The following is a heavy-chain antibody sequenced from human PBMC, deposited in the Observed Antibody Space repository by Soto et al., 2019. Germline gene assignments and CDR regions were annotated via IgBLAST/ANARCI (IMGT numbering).Heavy chain of an antibody. CDR2: IYYSGST. J-gene: IGHJ4*02. Sequence: LSLTCTVSGGSISIGDYYWSWIRQPPGKGLEWIGYIYYSGSTYYNPSLKSRVTISVDTSKNQFSLKLSSVTAADTAVYYCARGLRDYVWGSYRTTQYYFDYWGQGTLVTVSS. D-gene: IGHD3-16*02. CDR1: GGSISIGDYY. V-gene: IGHV4-30-4*01. CDR3: ARGLRDYVWGSYRTTQYYFDY.